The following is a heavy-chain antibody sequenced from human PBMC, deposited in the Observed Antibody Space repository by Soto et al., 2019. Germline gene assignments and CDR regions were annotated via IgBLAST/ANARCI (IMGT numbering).Heavy chain of an antibody. V-gene: IGHV1-58*01. D-gene: IGHD6-13*01. J-gene: IGHJ6*02. CDR1: GFTFTNSA. CDR3: AAEATFSWPIHGMDV. CDR2: IVVGSGNT. Sequence: SVEVSCKASGFTFTNSAVQWVRQARGQRLEWIGWIVVGSGNTNYAQNFQERVTISRDMSTSTAYMELSSLRSEDTAVYYCAAEATFSWPIHGMDVWAQGSTLTV.